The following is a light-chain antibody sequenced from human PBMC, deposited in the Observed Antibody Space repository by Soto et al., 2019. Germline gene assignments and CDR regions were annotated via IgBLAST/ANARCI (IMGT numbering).Light chain of an antibody. CDR2: DVS. Sequence: QSALTRPRSVSGSPGQSVTISCTGTSSDLGGYNYVSWYQQHPGKVPKLMIYDVSNRPSGVPDRFSGSKSGNTASLTISRLQAEDEADYFCCSYAGSPWVFGGGTKVTVL. V-gene: IGLV2-11*01. CDR3: CSYAGSPWV. J-gene: IGLJ3*02. CDR1: SSDLGGYNY.